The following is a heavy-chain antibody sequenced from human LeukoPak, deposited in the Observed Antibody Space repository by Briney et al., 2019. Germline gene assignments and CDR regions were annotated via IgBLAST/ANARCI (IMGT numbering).Heavy chain of an antibody. V-gene: IGHV4-61*02. CDR2: IYTSGST. D-gene: IGHD1-26*01. J-gene: IGHJ6*03. Sequence: PSETLSLTCTVSGGSISSGSYYWSWIRQPAGKGLEWIGRIYTSGSTNYNPSLKSRVTISVDTSKNQFSQKLSSVTAADTAVYYCARGRELRLYYYYYMDVWGKGTTVTVSS. CDR1: GGSISSGSYY. CDR3: ARGRELRLYYYYYMDV.